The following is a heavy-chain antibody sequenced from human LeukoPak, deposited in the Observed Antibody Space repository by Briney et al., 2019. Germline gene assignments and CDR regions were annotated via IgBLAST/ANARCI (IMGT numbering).Heavy chain of an antibody. CDR3: AREQVNYYYMDV. J-gene: IGHJ6*03. CDR1: GFTFSSYE. Sequence: GGSLRLSCAASGFTFSSYEMNWVRQAPGKGLEWVSYISSSGSTIYYADSVKGRFTISRDNAKNSLYPQMNSLRAEDTAVYYCAREQVNYYYMDVWGKGTTVTISS. V-gene: IGHV3-48*03. CDR2: ISSSGSTI. D-gene: IGHD2-21*01.